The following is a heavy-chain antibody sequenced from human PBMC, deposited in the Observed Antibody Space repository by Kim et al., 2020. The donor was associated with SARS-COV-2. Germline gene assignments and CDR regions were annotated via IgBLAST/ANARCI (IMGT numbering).Heavy chain of an antibody. V-gene: IGHV3-23*01. Sequence: GGSLRLSCAASGFTFSSYAMSWVRQAPGKGLEWVSAISGSGSSKYYADSVKGRFSISRDNSKNTLYLQMNSLRAEDTAVYYCAKGSSSYYYYYGMDVWGQGTTVTVSS. J-gene: IGHJ6*02. D-gene: IGHD6-6*01. CDR1: GFTFSSYA. CDR2: ISGSGSSK. CDR3: AKGSSSYYYYYGMDV.